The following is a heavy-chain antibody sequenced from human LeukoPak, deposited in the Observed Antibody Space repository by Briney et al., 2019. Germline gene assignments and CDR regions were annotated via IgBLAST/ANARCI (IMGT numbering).Heavy chain of an antibody. CDR2: FWFDGSNS. CDR3: AKDVGRGWDYFDS. D-gene: IGHD1-26*01. CDR1: GFSFSNYG. V-gene: IGHV3-33*03. Sequence: GGSLRLSCAASGFSFSNYGMHWVRQAPGKGLEWVAVFWFDGSNSYYADSVTGRFTISRDESKNTLYLQMSSLRAEDTAVYYCAKDVGRGWDYFDSWGQGSLVTVSS. J-gene: IGHJ4*02.